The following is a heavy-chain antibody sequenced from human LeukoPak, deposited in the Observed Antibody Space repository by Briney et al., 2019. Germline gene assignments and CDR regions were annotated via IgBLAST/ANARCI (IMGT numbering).Heavy chain of an antibody. Sequence: PSETLSLTCTVSGDSINSDNDYWTWIRQVPGKGLEWIGYISNSGSTHYNPSLMSRIFMSLDMSKNQLSLKLSSVTAADTAIYYCARVRSFISRYGVDPWGQGALVTVSS. J-gene: IGHJ5*02. V-gene: IGHV4-31*03. CDR1: GDSINSDNDY. D-gene: IGHD3-3*02. CDR3: ARVRSFISRYGVDP. CDR2: ISNSGST.